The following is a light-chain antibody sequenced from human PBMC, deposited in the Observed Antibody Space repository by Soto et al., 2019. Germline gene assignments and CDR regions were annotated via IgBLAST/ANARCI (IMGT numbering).Light chain of an antibody. J-gene: IGKJ1*01. Sequence: DIVMTQSTLSLPVTPGEPASISCRSSESLLESNGYNYLDCYLQKPGQSPQLLIYLGSNRASGVPDRFSGSGSGTDFTLKISRVEAEDVGVYYCMQGTHWPWTFGQGTKVDI. V-gene: IGKV2-28*01. CDR2: LGS. CDR1: ESLLESNGYNY. CDR3: MQGTHWPWT.